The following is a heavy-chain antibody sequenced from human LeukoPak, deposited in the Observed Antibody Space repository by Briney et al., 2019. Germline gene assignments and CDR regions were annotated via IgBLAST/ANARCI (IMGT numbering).Heavy chain of an antibody. J-gene: IGHJ4*02. Sequence: PWGSLRLSCAASGFIFSNHWMTWVRQAPGKGLEWVANINERGSETYYADYVKGRFTISRDNTKKSLFLQLNSLSVEDTAMYYCAKDYSFSNFNWGQGTLVTVSS. CDR3: AKDYSFSNFN. CDR1: GFIFSNHW. D-gene: IGHD2-15*01. CDR2: INERGSET. V-gene: IGHV3-7*01.